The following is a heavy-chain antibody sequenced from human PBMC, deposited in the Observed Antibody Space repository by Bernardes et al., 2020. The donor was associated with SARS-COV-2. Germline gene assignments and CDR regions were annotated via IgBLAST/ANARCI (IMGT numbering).Heavy chain of an antibody. CDR3: ARIPNLQFLEWFGTGGNWFDP. V-gene: IGHV1-18*01. Sequence: ASVKVSCKASGYTFTSYGISWVRQAPGQGLEWMGWISAYNGNTNYAQKLQGRVTMTTDTSTSTAYMELRSLRSDDTAVYYCARIPNLQFLEWFGTGGNWFDPWGQGTLVTVSS. D-gene: IGHD3-3*01. CDR2: ISAYNGNT. CDR1: GYTFTSYG. J-gene: IGHJ5*02.